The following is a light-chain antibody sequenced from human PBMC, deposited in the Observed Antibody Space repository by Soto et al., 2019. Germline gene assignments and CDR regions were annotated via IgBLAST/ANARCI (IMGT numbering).Light chain of an antibody. CDR2: GNS. CDR3: QSYGSSLSGLDV. CDR1: SSNIGAGYD. Sequence: QSVLTQPPSVSGAPGQRVTISCTGSSSNIGAGYDVHWYQQLPGTAPKLLIYGNSNRPSGVPDRFSGSKSGTSASLAITGLQAEDEADYYCQSYGSSLSGLDVFGTGTKLTVL. V-gene: IGLV1-40*01. J-gene: IGLJ1*01.